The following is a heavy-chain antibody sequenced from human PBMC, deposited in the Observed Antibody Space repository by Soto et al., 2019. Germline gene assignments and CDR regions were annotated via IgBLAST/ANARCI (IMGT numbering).Heavy chain of an antibody. D-gene: IGHD1-26*01. CDR1: GGSFSGNY. Sequence: QVQLQQWGAGLLKPSETLSLTCGVYGGSFSGNYWSWIRQPPGEGLEWIGEINPSGSTNDSPSLKSRATISADKSKNQFSLKLSSVIAADTAVYYCARGREGGGASWGQGTLVTVSS. CDR2: INPSGST. J-gene: IGHJ5*02. V-gene: IGHV4-34*04. CDR3: ARGREGGGAS.